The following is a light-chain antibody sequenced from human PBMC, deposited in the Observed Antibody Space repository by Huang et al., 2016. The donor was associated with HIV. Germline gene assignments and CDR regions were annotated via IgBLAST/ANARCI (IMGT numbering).Light chain of an antibody. V-gene: IGKV3-11*01. Sequence: IVLTQSPATLSLSPGERATLSCRAGQTVSNYLAWYQQKQGQAPRLLIYDASKRATGIPARFTGSGSGTDFTVTVSSLEPEDFAIYYCQQCSNWQITVGQGTRLEIK. CDR2: DAS. J-gene: IGKJ5*01. CDR3: QQCSNWQIT. CDR1: QTVSNY.